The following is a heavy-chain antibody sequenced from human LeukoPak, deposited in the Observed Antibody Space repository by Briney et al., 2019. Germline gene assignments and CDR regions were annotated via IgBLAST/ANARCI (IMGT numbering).Heavy chain of an antibody. V-gene: IGHV3-23*01. J-gene: IGHJ4*02. D-gene: IGHD4-23*01. CDR1: GFTFSSYA. CDR2: ISGSGGST. CDR3: AKGGNSMTTVVMPFDY. Sequence: TGGSLRLSCAASGFTFSSYAMSWVRQAPGKGLEWVSAISGSGGSTYYADSVKGRFTISRDNSKNTLYLQMNSLRAEDTAVYYCAKGGNSMTTVVMPFDYWGQGTLVTVSS.